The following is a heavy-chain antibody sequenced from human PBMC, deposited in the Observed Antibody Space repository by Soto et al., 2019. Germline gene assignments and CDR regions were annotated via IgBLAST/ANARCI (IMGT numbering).Heavy chain of an antibody. CDR1: GFTFSSFG. Sequence: QVQVVESGVGVVQPGRPLRLSCAASGFTFSSFGMHWVRQAPGKGLEWVSLIWYDGSKKSYGDSVKGRLTNSRDNSRNTVYLQMNSLRADDTAVYYCARDASYYSLWSGYYPSRNGMDVWGQGTTVTVSS. CDR3: ARDASYYSLWSGYYPSRNGMDV. CDR2: IWYDGSKK. D-gene: IGHD3-3*01. J-gene: IGHJ6*02. V-gene: IGHV3-33*01.